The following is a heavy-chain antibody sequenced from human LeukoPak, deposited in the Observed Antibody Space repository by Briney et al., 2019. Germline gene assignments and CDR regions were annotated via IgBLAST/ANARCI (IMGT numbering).Heavy chain of an antibody. CDR1: GYTFTGYY. J-gene: IGHJ4*02. CDR2: INPNSGGT. D-gene: IGHD4-17*01. V-gene: IGHV1-2*04. CDR3: ARGSSPTTVTQPFDY. Sequence: GASVKVSCKASGYTFTGYYMHWVRQAPGQGLEWMGWINPNSGGTNYAQKFQGWVTMTRDTSISTAYMELSRLRSDDTAVYCCARGSSPTTVTQPFDYWGQGTLVTVSS.